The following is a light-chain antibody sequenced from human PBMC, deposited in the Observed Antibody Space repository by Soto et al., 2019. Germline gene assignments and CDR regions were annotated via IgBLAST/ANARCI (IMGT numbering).Light chain of an antibody. Sequence: QSVLTQPRSVSGSPGQSVTISCTGTSSDVGGYNYVSWYQQHPGKAPKLMIYDVSKRPSGVPDRFSGSKSGNTASLTISGLQAEDEADYYCCSYAGSYFCVFGTGTKVTVL. V-gene: IGLV2-11*01. CDR2: DVS. J-gene: IGLJ1*01. CDR3: CSYAGSYFCV. CDR1: SSDVGGYNY.